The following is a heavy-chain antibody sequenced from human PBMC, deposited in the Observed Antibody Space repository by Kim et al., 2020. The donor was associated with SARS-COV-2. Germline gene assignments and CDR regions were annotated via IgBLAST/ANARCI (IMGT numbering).Heavy chain of an antibody. CDR1: GASIRTYY. D-gene: IGHD1-1*01. CDR2: VHYSGSS. Sequence: SETLSLTCTVSGASIRTYYWSWIRQPPGKGLEYIGYVHYSGSSNYNPSLNNRVTMSVDTSKNQFSLKVTSVTAADTAMYYCVRHSLEHLERRGRG. J-gene: IGHJ2*01. V-gene: IGHV4-59*08. CDR3: VRHSLEHLER.